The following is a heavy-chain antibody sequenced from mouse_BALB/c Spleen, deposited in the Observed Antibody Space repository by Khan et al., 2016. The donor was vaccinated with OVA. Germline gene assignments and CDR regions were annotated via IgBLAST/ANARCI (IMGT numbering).Heavy chain of an antibody. CDR1: GYTFTSYW. Sequence: VQLQQSGAELAKPGASVKMSCKASGYTFTSYWMHWVKQRPGQGLEWIGYINPSTGYTEYNQKFKDKATLTADKSSSTAYMQLSRLTSEDSAVYYCARGTGFFDYWGQGTTLTVSS. D-gene: IGHD3-3*01. CDR2: INPSTGYT. V-gene: IGHV1-7*01. CDR3: ARGTGFFDY. J-gene: IGHJ2*01.